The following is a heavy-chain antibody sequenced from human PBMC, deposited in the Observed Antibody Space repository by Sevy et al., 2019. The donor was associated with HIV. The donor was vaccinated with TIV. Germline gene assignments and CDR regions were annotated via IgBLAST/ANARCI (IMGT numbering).Heavy chain of an antibody. J-gene: IGHJ4*02. CDR1: GFTFGDYC. CDR3: TRWKAAQSIFDY. Sequence: GGSLRLSCTASGFTFGDYCMSWVRQAPGKGLEWVAFLKSKVYGGTVDHAASVKGRFIISRDDSKSIVYLQMNDLKTEDTGVYYCTRWKAAQSIFDYWGQGALVTVSS. V-gene: IGHV3-49*04. CDR2: LKSKVYGGTV. D-gene: IGHD6-13*01.